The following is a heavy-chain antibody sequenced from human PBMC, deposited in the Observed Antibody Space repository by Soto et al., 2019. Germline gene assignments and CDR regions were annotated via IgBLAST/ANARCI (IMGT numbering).Heavy chain of an antibody. Sequence: PGGSLRLSCAASGFTFSNYAMSWVRQAPGKGLEWVSAISGNGDATYYADSVKGWVTISRDNSKNTLFLQMNSLRAEDTAVYYCAIPSGLTVTGPDYWGQGTLVTVSS. CDR1: GFTFSNYA. V-gene: IGHV3-23*01. D-gene: IGHD6-19*01. CDR3: AIPSGLTVTGPDY. J-gene: IGHJ4*02. CDR2: ISGNGDAT.